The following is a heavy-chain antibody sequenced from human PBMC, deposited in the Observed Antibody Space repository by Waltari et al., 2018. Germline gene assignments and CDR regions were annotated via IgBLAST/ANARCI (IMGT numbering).Heavy chain of an antibody. CDR2: IKQDGSEK. J-gene: IGHJ6*03. CDR1: GFTFSSYW. Sequence: EVQLVESGGGLVQPGGSLGLSCAASGFTFSSYWMSWVRQAPGKGLEWVANIKQDGSEKYYVDSVKGRFTISRDNAKNSLYLQMNSLRAEDTAVYYCARDTSMTTVTTFNYYYYMDVWGKGTTVTVSS. V-gene: IGHV3-7*01. D-gene: IGHD4-4*01. CDR3: ARDTSMTTVTTFNYYYYMDV.